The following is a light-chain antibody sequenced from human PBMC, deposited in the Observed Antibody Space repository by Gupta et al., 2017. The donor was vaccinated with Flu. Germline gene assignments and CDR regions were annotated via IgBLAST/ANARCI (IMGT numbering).Light chain of an antibody. CDR1: SSNIGSNP. V-gene: IGLV1-44*01. Sequence: QSVVTQPPSASGTPGQRVTIPCSGSSSNIGSNPVNWYQHVPGTAPKLLIYGNNQGPSGVPARFSGSKSGTSASLAISGLQSEDEADYYCASWDDSLNGFYVFGTGTKVTVL. J-gene: IGLJ1*01. CDR2: GNN. CDR3: ASWDDSLNGFYV.